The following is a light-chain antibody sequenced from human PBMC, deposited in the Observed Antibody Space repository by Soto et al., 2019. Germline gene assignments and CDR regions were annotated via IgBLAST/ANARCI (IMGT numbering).Light chain of an antibody. CDR2: HTS. Sequence: EIVLAQSPPTLSLSPGERATLSCRASQDLGSSLAWYQQKPGQAPRLLIFHTSNRATGIPPRFSGSGTGTDFTLTISSLETEDSAVYYCQQYGVSPLTFGPGTKVEIK. CDR1: QDLGSS. V-gene: IGKV3D-11*01. CDR3: QQYGVSPLT. J-gene: IGKJ3*01.